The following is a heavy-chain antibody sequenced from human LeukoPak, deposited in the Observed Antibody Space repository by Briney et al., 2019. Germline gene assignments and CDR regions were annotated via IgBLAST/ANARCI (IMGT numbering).Heavy chain of an antibody. J-gene: IGHJ3*02. CDR2: IYYSGST. CDR3: ARDAPGETMSLVATTPDDAFDI. D-gene: IGHD5-12*01. Sequence: SQTLSLTSTVSGGSISSSSYYWGWIRQPPGKGLEWIGSIYYSGSTYYNPSLKTRVTISVDTSKNQFSLKLISVTAADTEVYYCARDAPGETMSLVATTPDDAFDIWGQGTMVTVSS. CDR1: GGSISSSSYY. V-gene: IGHV4-39*07.